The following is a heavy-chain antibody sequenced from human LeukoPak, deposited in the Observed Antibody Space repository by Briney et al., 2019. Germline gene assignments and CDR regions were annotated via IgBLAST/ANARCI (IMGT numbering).Heavy chain of an antibody. V-gene: IGHV1-2*06. CDR1: AYDFTGYY. CDR2: LNPNTGHA. J-gene: IGHJ4*02. Sequence: ASVKVSCKVVAYDFTGYYNHWVRQAPGQGPEWMGRLNPNTGHAVYAFKFQGRVTITRDTSSSTAYMEVTRLTSDDTALYYCAKDRDGADRIILWGQGTLVTVSS. CDR3: AKDRDGADRIIL. D-gene: IGHD5-24*01.